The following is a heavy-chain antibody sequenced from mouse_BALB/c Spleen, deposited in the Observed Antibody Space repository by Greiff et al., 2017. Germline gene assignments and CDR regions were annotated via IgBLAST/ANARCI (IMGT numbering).Heavy chain of an antibody. J-gene: IGHJ2*01. CDR2: ISYDGSN. CDR3: ARGGDYDGFDD. V-gene: IGHV3-6*02. D-gene: IGHD2-4*01. Sequence: EVKLQESGPGLVKPSQSLSLTCSVTGYSITSGYYWNWIRQFPGNKLEWMGYISYDGSNNYNPSLKNRISITRDTSKNQFFLKLNSVTTEDTATYYCARGGDYDGFDDWGQGTTLTVSS. CDR1: GYSITSGYY.